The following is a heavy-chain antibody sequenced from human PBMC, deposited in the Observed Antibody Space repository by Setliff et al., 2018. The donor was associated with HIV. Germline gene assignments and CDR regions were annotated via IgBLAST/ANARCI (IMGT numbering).Heavy chain of an antibody. CDR2: INPSGGST. V-gene: IGHV1-46*01. J-gene: IGHJ6*02. D-gene: IGHD6-19*01. CDR1: GYTFTSYY. CDR3: ARESASSNYYYYGMDV. Sequence: ASVKVSCKASGYTFTSYYMHWVRQAPGQGLEWMGIINPSGGSTSYAQKFQGRVTMTRDTSTSPVYMELSSLRSEDTAVYYCARESASSNYYYYGMDVWGQGTTVTVSS.